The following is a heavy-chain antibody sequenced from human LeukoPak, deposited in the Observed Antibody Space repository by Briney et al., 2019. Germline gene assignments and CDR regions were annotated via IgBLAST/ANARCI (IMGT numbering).Heavy chain of an antibody. J-gene: IGHJ4*02. Sequence: PGGSLRLSCATSGFTFSSFEMNWVRQAPGKGLEWVSFISNGGTTKHYADSVKGRFTISRDNVKNSLHLQMSSLRVEDTAVYYCAGDRSSGYSEAFDYWGQGTLVTVSS. V-gene: IGHV3-48*03. D-gene: IGHD3-22*01. CDR1: GFTFSSFE. CDR3: AGDRSSGYSEAFDY. CDR2: ISNGGTTK.